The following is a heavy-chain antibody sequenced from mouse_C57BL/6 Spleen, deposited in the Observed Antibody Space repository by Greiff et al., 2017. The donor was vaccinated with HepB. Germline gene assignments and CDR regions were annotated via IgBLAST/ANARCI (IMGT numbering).Heavy chain of an antibody. CDR2: ISDGGSYT. D-gene: IGHD1-1*01. CDR1: GFTFSSYA. CDR3: AGYYGYY. V-gene: IGHV5-4*03. J-gene: IGHJ2*01. Sequence: EVKLVESGGGLVKPGGSLKLSCAASGFTFSSYAMSWVRQTPEKRLEWVATISDGGSYTYYPDNVKGRFTISRDNAKNNLYLQMSHLKSEDTAMYYCAGYYGYYWGQGTTLTVSS.